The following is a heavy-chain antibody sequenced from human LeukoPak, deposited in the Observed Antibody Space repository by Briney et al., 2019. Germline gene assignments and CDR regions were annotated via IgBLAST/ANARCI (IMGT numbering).Heavy chain of an antibody. Sequence: GGSLRLSCSVSGFTFSDYYMSWIRQTPGKAPEWVSLISSGGLTTYYADSVKGRFTISRDNAKNSLHLQMSSLRAEDTAVYYCARDNRGGVRGAFSSWGQGTLVTVSS. V-gene: IGHV3-11*01. D-gene: IGHD3-10*01. CDR1: GFTFSDYY. CDR2: ISSGGLTT. J-gene: IGHJ5*02. CDR3: ARDNRGGVRGAFSS.